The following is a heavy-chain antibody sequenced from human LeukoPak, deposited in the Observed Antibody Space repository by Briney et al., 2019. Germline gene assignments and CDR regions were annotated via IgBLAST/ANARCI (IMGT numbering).Heavy chain of an antibody. V-gene: IGHV4-59*08. CDR1: GGSISGYY. J-gene: IGHJ6*03. CDR3: ARLSRIAAAGSYSYHSMDV. CDR2: IYYSGST. Sequence: SETLSLTCTVSGGSISGYYWSWIRQPPGKGLEGIGFIYYSGSTNYNPSLKSRRTISVDKTKDQFSLKLSSVTAPDTAVYYCARLSRIAAAGSYSYHSMDVWGQGTTVTVSS. D-gene: IGHD6-13*01.